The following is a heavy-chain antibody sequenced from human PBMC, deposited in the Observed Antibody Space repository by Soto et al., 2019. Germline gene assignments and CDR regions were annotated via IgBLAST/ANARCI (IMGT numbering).Heavy chain of an antibody. D-gene: IGHD2-2*03. CDR1: GYSFTSYD. V-gene: IGHV1-8*01. CDR2: MNPNSGNT. Sequence: XSVKVSCKASGYSFTSYDINWVRQATGQGLEWMGWMNPNSGNTGYAQKFQGRVTMTRNTSISTAYMELSSLRSEDTAVYYCARGTGYCSSTSCYLPGNWFDPWGQGTLVTVSS. CDR3: ARGTGYCSSTSCYLPGNWFDP. J-gene: IGHJ5*02.